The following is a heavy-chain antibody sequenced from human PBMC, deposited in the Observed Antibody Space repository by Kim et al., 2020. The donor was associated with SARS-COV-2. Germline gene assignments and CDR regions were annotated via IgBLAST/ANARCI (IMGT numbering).Heavy chain of an antibody. CDR3: ARGTMIVGKDYYYYYGMDV. CDR1: GGSFSGYY. Sequence: SETLSLTCAVYGGSFSGYYWSWTRQPPGKGLEWIGEINHSGSTNYNPSLKSRVTISVDTSKNQFSLKLSSVTAADTAVYYCARGTMIVGKDYYYYYGMDVWGHGTTVTVSS. J-gene: IGHJ6*02. CDR2: INHSGST. D-gene: IGHD3-22*01. V-gene: IGHV4-34*01.